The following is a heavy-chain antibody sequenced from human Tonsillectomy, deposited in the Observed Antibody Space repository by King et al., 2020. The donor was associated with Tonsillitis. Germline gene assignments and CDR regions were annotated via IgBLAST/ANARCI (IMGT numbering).Heavy chain of an antibody. J-gene: IGHJ5*02. CDR3: ARRTYGDNWFGP. CDR2: IYYSGST. CDR1: GGSIRSYY. V-gene: IGHV4-59*08. Sequence: QLQESGPGLVKPSETLSLTCTVSGGSIRSYYWSWIRQPPGKGLEWIGYIYYSGSTNYNPSLKSRVTISVDTSKNQFSLRLSSVTAADTAVYYCARRTYGDNWFGPWGQGTLVTVSS. D-gene: IGHD4-17*01.